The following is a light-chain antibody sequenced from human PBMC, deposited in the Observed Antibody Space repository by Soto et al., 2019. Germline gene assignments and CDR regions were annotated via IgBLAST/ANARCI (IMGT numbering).Light chain of an antibody. CDR1: SSDVGGYNY. Sequence: QSALTQPPSASGSPGQSVTISCTGTSSDVGGYNYVSWYQQHPGKAPKLMIYEVSKRPSGVPDRFSGSKSGNTASLTVSGLHAEDEADYYCISYAGSNTVVFGGGTKLTVL. CDR2: EVS. J-gene: IGLJ2*01. V-gene: IGLV2-8*01. CDR3: ISYAGSNTVV.